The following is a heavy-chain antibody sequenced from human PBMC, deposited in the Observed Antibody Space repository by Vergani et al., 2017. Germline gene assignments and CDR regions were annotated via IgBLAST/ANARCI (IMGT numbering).Heavy chain of an antibody. CDR3: ARDYGEYNYYYYYGMDV. J-gene: IGHJ6*02. CDR1: GYTFTGYY. CDR2: INPNSGGT. V-gene: IGHV1-2*02. D-gene: IGHD4-17*01. Sequence: QVQLVQSGAEVKKPGASVKVSCKASGYTFTGYYMHWVRQAPGQGLEWMGWINPNSGGTNYAQKFQGRVTMTRDTTISAAYMELSRLRSDDTAVYYCARDYGEYNYYYYYGMDVWGQGTTVTVSS.